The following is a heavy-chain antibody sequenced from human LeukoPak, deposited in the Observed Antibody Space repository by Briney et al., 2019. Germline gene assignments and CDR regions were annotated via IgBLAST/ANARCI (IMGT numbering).Heavy chain of an antibody. V-gene: IGHV4-34*01. Sequence: PSETLSLTCAVYGGSFSGYYWSWIRRPPGKGLEWIGEINHSGSTNYNPSLKRRVTISVDTSKNQFSLKLSSVTAADTAVYYCARGGPYYYDSSGYYFSRGRAFDYWGQGTLVTVSS. CDR1: GGSFSGYY. D-gene: IGHD3-22*01. CDR2: INHSGST. J-gene: IGHJ4*02. CDR3: ARGGPYYYDSSGYYFSRGRAFDY.